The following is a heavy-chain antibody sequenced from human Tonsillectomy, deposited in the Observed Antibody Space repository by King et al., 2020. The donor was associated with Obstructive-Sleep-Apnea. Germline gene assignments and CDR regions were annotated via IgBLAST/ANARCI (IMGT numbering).Heavy chain of an antibody. CDR2: ISGYNVYT. V-gene: IGHV1-18*04. Sequence: QLVQSGAEVKKPGASVKVSCKASGYTSTSYGMSWVRQAPGQGLEWMGWISGYNVYTNYAQKVQGRVTMTTDTSTSTVYMELRSLRSDDTAVYYCARDRVVLRKNDFYYYYYGMDVWGQGTTVTVSS. D-gene: IGHD2-15*01. J-gene: IGHJ6*02. CDR1: GYTSTSYG. CDR3: ARDRVVLRKNDFYYYYYGMDV.